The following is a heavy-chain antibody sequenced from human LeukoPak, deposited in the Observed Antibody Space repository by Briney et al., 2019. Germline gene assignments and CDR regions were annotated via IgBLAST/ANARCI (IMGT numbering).Heavy chain of an antibody. V-gene: IGHV4-59*08. CDR1: GGSISSYY. Sequence: SETLSLTCTVSGGSISSYYWSWIRQPPGKGLEWIGYIYYSGSTNYNPSLKSRVTISVDTSKNQFSLKLSSVTAADTAVYYCASTGIGRGYPLDYWGQGTLVTVSS. CDR3: ASTGIGRGYPLDY. J-gene: IGHJ4*02. D-gene: IGHD3-22*01. CDR2: IYYSGST.